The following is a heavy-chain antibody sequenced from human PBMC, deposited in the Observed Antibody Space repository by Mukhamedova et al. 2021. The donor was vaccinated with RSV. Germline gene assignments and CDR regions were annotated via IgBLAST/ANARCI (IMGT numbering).Heavy chain of an antibody. CDR2: IYYSGST. J-gene: IGHJ2*01. CDR3: ARHPEGVTVTLSAYWYFDL. D-gene: IGHD4-17*01. Sequence: WSWIRQPPGKGLEWIGYIYYSGSTNYNPSLKSRVTISVDTSKNQFSLKLSSVTAADTAVYYCARHPEGVTVTLSAYWYFDLWGRG. V-gene: IGHV4-59*08.